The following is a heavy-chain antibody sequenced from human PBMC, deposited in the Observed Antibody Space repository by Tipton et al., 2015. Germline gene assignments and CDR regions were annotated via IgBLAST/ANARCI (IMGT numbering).Heavy chain of an antibody. D-gene: IGHD6-19*01. CDR2: THYTGNT. CDR3: ARVMRHISVAGSASDGFSM. CDR1: GGSIGSHF. V-gene: IGHV4-59*11. J-gene: IGHJ3*02. Sequence: TLSLTCTVSGGSIGSHFWSWIRQPPGKGLEWIGHTHYTGNTTYNASLKRRVTMSLDTSENRFSLRLTSVTAADTAVYYCARVMRHISVAGSASDGFSMWGQGTMVTVSS.